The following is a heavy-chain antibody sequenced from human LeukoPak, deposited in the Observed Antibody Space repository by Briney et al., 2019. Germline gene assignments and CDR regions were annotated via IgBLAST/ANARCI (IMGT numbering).Heavy chain of an antibody. J-gene: IGHJ6*03. CDR3: ARAGITGTHDSYYYYMDV. V-gene: IGHV1-18*01. CDR2: ISAYNGNT. Sequence: GASVKVSCKASGYTFTSYGISWVRQAPGQGLEWMGWISAYNGNTNYAQKLQGRATMTTDTSTSTAYMELRSLRSDDTAVYYCARAGITGTHDSYYYYMDVWGKGTTVTVSS. D-gene: IGHD1-20*01. CDR1: GYTFTSYG.